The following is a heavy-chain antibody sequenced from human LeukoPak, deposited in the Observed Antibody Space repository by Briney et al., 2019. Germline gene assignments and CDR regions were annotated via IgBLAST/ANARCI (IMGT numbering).Heavy chain of an antibody. CDR1: GFTFRSYA. CDR2: FSGSGGST. D-gene: IGHD3-9*01. V-gene: IGHV3-23*01. J-gene: IGHJ6*02. CDR3: ARDLPGLTGLSDGMDV. Sequence: PGGSLRLSFAASGFTFRSYARSGVRQAPGKGVGGGLAFSGSGGSTYYADSVKGRFTISRDNSKNTLYLQMNSLRAEDTAVYYCARDLPGLTGLSDGMDVWGQGTTVTVSS.